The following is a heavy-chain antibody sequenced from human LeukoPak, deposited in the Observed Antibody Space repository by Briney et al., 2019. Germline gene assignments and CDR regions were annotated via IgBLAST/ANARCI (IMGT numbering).Heavy chain of an antibody. Sequence: GGSLRLSCAASGFTFSSYSMNWVRQAPGKGLEWVSYISSSSSTIYYADSVKGRFTISRDNAKNSLYLQMNSLRAEDTAVYYCARRGRDGYKGFDYWGQGTLVTVSS. CDR1: GFTFSSYS. J-gene: IGHJ4*02. CDR2: ISSSSSTI. D-gene: IGHD5-12*01. CDR3: ARRGRDGYKGFDY. V-gene: IGHV3-48*04.